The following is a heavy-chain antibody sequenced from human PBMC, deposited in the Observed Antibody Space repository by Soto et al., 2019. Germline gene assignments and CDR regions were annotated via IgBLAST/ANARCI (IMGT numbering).Heavy chain of an antibody. CDR1: GFSLTTSGMS. CDR2: IDWDDDK. Sequence: GSGPTLVNPTQTLTLTCTFSGFSLTTSGMSVSWIRQPPGKALEWLARIDWDDDKYYSTSLKTRLTLSKDTSKNQVVLTMTNMDPVDTATYYCARLRSSMVRGLISNFYMDVWGKGTTVTVSS. CDR3: ARLRSSMVRGLISNFYMDV. J-gene: IGHJ6*03. D-gene: IGHD3-10*01. V-gene: IGHV2-70*11.